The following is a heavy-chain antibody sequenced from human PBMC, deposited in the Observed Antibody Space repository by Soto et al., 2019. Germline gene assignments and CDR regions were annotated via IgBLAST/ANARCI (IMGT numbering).Heavy chain of an antibody. J-gene: IGHJ3*02. Sequence: ASVKVSCKASGYTFGSYYMHWVRQAPGQGLEWVGLINPGTGATTYAQKFQGRATMTSDTSTSTVYMELRSLTSEDTAVYYCARDHIAAADTYALDIWGQGTMVTVSS. D-gene: IGHD6-25*01. CDR2: INPGTGAT. V-gene: IGHV1-46*01. CDR1: GYTFGSYY. CDR3: ARDHIAAADTYALDI.